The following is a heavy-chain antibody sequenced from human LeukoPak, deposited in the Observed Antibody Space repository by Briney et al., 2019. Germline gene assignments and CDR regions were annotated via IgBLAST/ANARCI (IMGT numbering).Heavy chain of an antibody. J-gene: IGHJ4*02. CDR1: GYTFTSHG. CDR3: ARGVAVAGTGGSY. D-gene: IGHD6-19*01. V-gene: IGHV1-18*01. CDR2: INAYNGHT. Sequence: ASVKVSCKASGYTFTSHGISWVRPAPGQGLEWMGWINAYNGHTKYAQKLQGRVTMTTDTSTSTAYMELRSLRSDDTAVYYCARGVAVAGTGGSYWGQGTLVTVSS.